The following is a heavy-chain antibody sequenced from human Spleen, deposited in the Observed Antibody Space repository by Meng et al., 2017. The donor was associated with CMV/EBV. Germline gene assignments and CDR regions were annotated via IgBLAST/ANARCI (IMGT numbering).Heavy chain of an antibody. CDR2: INQSGST. CDR3: ARGHYDSSGYYPYYYYYYGMDV. V-gene: IGHV4-34*01. D-gene: IGHD3-22*01. J-gene: IGHJ6*02. Sequence: GSLRLSCAVYGGSFSGYYWSWIRQPPGKGLEWIGEINQSGSTNYNPSLKSRVTISVDTSKNQFSLKLSSVTAADTAVYYCARGHYDSSGYYPYYYYYYGMDVWGQGTTVTVSS. CDR1: GGSFSGYY.